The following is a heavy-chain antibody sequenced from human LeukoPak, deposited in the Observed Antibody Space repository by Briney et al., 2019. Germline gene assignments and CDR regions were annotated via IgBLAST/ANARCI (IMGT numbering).Heavy chain of an antibody. J-gene: IGHJ6*03. CDR3: ARAGVSAAAGTWGYYYYYYMDV. CDR1: GYTFTGYY. D-gene: IGHD6-13*01. Sequence: ASVKVSCKASGYTFTGYYMHWVRQAPGQGLEWMGIINPSGGSTSYAQKFQGRVTMTRDMSTSTVYMELSSLRSEDTAVYYCARAGVSAAAGTWGYYYYYYMDVWGKGTTVTVSS. CDR2: INPSGGST. V-gene: IGHV1-46*01.